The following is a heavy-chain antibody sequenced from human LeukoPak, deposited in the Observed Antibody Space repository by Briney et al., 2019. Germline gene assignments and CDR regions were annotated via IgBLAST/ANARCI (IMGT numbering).Heavy chain of an antibody. CDR3: ARDRTERNFWSGYYSFDP. V-gene: IGHV3-33*01. D-gene: IGHD3-3*01. Sequence: PGRSLRLSCAAFGFTFSSYGMHWVRQAPGKGLEWVAVIWYDGSNKYYADSVKGRFTISRDNSKNTLYLQMNSLRAEDTAVYYCARDRTERNFWSGYYSFDPWGQGTLVTVSS. J-gene: IGHJ5*02. CDR2: IWYDGSNK. CDR1: GFTFSSYG.